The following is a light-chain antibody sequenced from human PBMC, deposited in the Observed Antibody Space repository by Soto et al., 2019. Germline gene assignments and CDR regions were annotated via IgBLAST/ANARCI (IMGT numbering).Light chain of an antibody. Sequence: EIVLTQSPGSLSLSPGERATLSCRASQSVSSYLAWYQQKPGQAPRLLLSGASSRATCFPDRFSGSGSGTDFSLTISRLEPEDSAVYYCQQYSSPPRTFGQGTKVEIK. V-gene: IGKV3-20*01. CDR3: QQYSSPPRT. J-gene: IGKJ1*01. CDR1: QSVSSY. CDR2: GAS.